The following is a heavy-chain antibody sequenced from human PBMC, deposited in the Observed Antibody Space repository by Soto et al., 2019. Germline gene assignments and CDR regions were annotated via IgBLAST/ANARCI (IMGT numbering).Heavy chain of an antibody. CDR1: GFTFSAYA. V-gene: IGHV3-23*01. J-gene: IGHJ4*02. CDR3: AKVVVPPSSGYYFDY. D-gene: IGHD3-22*01. CDR2: LTDNGGGT. Sequence: EVQLLESGGGLVQPGGSLRLSCEASGFTFSAYAMSWVRQAPGKGLEWVSALTDNGGGTYYADSVKGRFTVARDNFKNTLYLQMNSLRAEDTAIYYCAKVVVPPSSGYYFDYWGQGALATVSS.